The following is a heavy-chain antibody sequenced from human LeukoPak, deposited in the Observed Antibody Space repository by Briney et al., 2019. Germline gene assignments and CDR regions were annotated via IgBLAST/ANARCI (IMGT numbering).Heavy chain of an antibody. V-gene: IGHV3-48*01. CDR1: GFTVSSNS. CDR3: AKGYSSGWYYFDY. CDR2: ISSSGSTI. D-gene: IGHD6-19*01. J-gene: IGHJ4*02. Sequence: GGSLRLSCTVSGFTVSSNSMSWVRQAPGKGLEWVSYISSSGSTIYYADSVKGRFTISRDNSKNTLYLQMNSLRAEDTAVYYCAKGYSSGWYYFDYRGQGTLVTVSS.